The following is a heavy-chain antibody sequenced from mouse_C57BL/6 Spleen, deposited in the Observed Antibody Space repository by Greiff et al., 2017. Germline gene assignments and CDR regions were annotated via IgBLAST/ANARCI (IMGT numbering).Heavy chain of an antibody. CDR1: GFNIKDDY. D-gene: IGHD2-4*01. Sequence: DVQLQESGAELVRPGASVKLSCTASGFNIKDDYMHWVKQRPEQGLEWIGWIDPENGDTEYASKFQGKATITAATSSNTAYLQLSSLTSEDTAVYYCMIYYDSEGWMDYWGQGTSVTVSS. CDR3: MIYYDSEGWMDY. J-gene: IGHJ4*01. CDR2: IDPENGDT. V-gene: IGHV14-4*01.